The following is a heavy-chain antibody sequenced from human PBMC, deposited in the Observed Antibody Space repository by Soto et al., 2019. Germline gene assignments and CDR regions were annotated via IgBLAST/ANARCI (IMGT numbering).Heavy chain of an antibody. CDR2: IIPILAVT. CDR1: GGTISSYS. Sequence: QVQLVQSGAEVKKPGSSVKVSCKASGGTISSYSITWVRQAPGQGLEWMGRIIPILAVTNYAQTFQGRVTIIPDIFTDTGTMGLSSLRSEHSTVYLCARALRRTSNGAGYTFPAVWVQGATVSVSS. D-gene: IGHD5-12*01. J-gene: IGHJ6*01. V-gene: IGHV1-69*04. CDR3: ARALRRTSNGAGYTFPAV.